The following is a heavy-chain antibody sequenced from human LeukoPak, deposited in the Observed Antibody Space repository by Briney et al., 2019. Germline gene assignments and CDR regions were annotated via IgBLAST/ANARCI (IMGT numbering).Heavy chain of an antibody. CDR3: AGSGSPSTTQRGKQGPPPYMDV. CDR1: GGSFSGYY. Sequence: SETLSLTCAVYGGSFSGYYWSWIRQPPGKGLEWIGEINHSGNYNPSLKSRVTISVDTSRNQFSLKLTSVTAADTAVYFCAGSGSPSTTQRGKQGPPPYMDVWGKGTTVTVSS. D-gene: IGHD2-15*01. CDR2: INHSG. V-gene: IGHV4-34*01. J-gene: IGHJ6*03.